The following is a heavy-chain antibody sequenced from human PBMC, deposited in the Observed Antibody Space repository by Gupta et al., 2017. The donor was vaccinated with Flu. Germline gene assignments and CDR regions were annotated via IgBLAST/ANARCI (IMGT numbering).Heavy chain of an antibody. J-gene: IGHJ6*02. CDR1: GLPFSSYG. V-gene: IGHV3-48*03. CDR2: ISSSGSTI. CDR3: ARDVRSSSWFTPVPYYYGMDV. Sequence: EVQLVESGGGLVQPGGSLRLPCAASGLPFSSYGMNWVRQAPGKGLEWVSYISSSGSTIYYADSVKGRFTISRDNAKNSLYMQMNSLRAEDTAVYYCARDVRSSSWFTPVPYYYGMDVWGQGPTVTVSS. D-gene: IGHD6-13*01.